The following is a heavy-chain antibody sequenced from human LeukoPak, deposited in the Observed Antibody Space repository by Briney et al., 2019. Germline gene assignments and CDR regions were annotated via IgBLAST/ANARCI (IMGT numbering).Heavy chain of an antibody. V-gene: IGHV3-15*01. D-gene: IGHD3-10*01. Sequence: PGGSLRLSCAVSGLTFSDAWMTWVRQAPGKGLEWVGRILGKGSGGTTDHAAPVQGRFTISRDDSKDTVYLEMYSLKTEDTAVYYCSWIRGALGFYFMDVWGKGTTVTISS. CDR2: ILGKGSGGTT. CDR1: GLTFSDAW. CDR3: SWIRGALGFYFMDV. J-gene: IGHJ6*03.